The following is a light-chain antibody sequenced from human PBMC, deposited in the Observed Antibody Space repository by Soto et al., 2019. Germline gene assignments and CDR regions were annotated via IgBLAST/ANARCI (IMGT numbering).Light chain of an antibody. J-gene: IGKJ4*01. CDR3: QQYGDSPT. CDR1: QSVRSRY. Sequence: EIVLTQSPGTLFLSPGERATLSCRASQSVRSRYVAWYQQKPGQAPRLLIYGASSRATGIPDRFSGSGSGTGFTFTISSLEPEDLAVYYCQQYGDSPTFGGGTKVGIK. V-gene: IGKV3-20*01. CDR2: GAS.